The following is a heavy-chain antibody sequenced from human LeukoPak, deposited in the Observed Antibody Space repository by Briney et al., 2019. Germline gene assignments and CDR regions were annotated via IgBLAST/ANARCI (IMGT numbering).Heavy chain of an antibody. Sequence: PGESLKISCKGSGYSFTSYWIGWVRQMPGKGLEWMGIIYPGDSDTRYSPSFQGQVTISADKSISTAYLQWSSLKASDTAMYYCARGGERRDFWSGYRARGYYFDYWGQGTLVTVSS. D-gene: IGHD3-3*01. CDR3: ARGGERRDFWSGYRARGYYFDY. V-gene: IGHV5-51*01. J-gene: IGHJ4*02. CDR2: IYPGDSDT. CDR1: GYSFTSYW.